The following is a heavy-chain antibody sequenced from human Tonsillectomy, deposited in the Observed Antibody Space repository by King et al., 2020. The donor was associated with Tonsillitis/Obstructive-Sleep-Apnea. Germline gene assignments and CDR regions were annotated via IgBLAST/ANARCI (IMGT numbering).Heavy chain of an antibody. CDR1: GFTFSGYA. D-gene: IGHD3-22*01. Sequence: QLVQSGGGVVQPGRPLRLSCAASGFTFSGYAIHWVRQAPGEGLEWVALISYDGSNKYYADSVKGRFTISRDNSKNTLNLQMNSLRAEDTAVYYCVRDYYDSSGYSGGIDYWGQGTLVTVSS. J-gene: IGHJ4*02. CDR2: ISYDGSNK. CDR3: VRDYYDSSGYSGGIDY. V-gene: IGHV3-30*04.